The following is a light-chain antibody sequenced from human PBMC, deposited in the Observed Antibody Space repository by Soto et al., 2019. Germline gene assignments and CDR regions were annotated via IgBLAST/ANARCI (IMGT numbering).Light chain of an antibody. CDR1: SSNIGTNY. CDR3: AAWDDSVSGPV. V-gene: IGLV1-47*01. J-gene: IGLJ2*01. CDR2: STD. Sequence: SVLTQSPSASGTPGQRVTVSCSGSSSNIGTNYVYWYQQLPGTAPKVLIYSTDKRPSGVPDRFSGSKSGTSASLAISGLRSEDEADYYCAAWDDSVSGPVFGGGTKLTVL.